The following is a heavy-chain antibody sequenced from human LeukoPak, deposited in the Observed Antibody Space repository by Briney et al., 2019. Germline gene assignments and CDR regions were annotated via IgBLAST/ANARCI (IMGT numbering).Heavy chain of an antibody. CDR1: GYTFTSYY. Sequence: SVKVSCKTSGYTFTSYYIHWVRQVPGQGLEWMGGIIPIFGTANYAQKFQGRVTITADESTSTAYMELSSLRSEDTAVYYCARDLSGDYTDYWGQGTLVTVSS. V-gene: IGHV1-69*13. CDR2: IIPIFGTA. J-gene: IGHJ4*02. D-gene: IGHD4-17*01. CDR3: ARDLSGDYTDY.